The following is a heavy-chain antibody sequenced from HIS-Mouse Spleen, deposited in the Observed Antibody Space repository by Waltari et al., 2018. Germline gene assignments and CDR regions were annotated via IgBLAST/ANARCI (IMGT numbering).Heavy chain of an antibody. CDR2: ISYDGSNK. D-gene: IGHD6-13*01. Sequence: QVQLVESGGGVVQPGRSLRLSCPASGFTFSSYSLHWVLTAPGKGLEWVAVISYDGSNKYYADSVKGRFTISRDNSKNTLYLQMNSLRAEDTAVYYCARDSYSSSWYFDYWGQGTLVTVSS. J-gene: IGHJ4*02. CDR1: GFTFSSYS. V-gene: IGHV3-30*04. CDR3: ARDSYSSSWYFDY.